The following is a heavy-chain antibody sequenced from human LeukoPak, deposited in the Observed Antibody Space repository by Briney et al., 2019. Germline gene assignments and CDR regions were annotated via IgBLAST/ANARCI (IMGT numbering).Heavy chain of an antibody. V-gene: IGHV3-23*01. Sequence: GGSLRLSCAASGFTFSSYGMSWVRQAPGKGLEWVSGISDSGGSTNYADSVKGWFTISRDNSKNTLYLQLNSLRAEDTAVYYCAKDLRRDILTGYSDYWGQGTLVTVST. D-gene: IGHD3-9*01. CDR3: AKDLRRDILTGYSDY. CDR2: ISDSGGST. CDR1: GFTFSSYG. J-gene: IGHJ4*02.